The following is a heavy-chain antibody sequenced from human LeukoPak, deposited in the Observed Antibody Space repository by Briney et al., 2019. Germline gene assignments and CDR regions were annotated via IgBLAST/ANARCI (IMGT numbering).Heavy chain of an antibody. J-gene: IGHJ4*02. CDR2: TSDRGDYT. V-gene: IGHV3-23*01. Sequence: GGSLRLSCAASGFTFTSYSMSWVRQAPGKGLEWVSGTSDRGDYTYYADSVKGRFTISRDNSKNTLYLQMNSLRPEDTAAYYCAKVGIVGATTSAYFEYWGQGTLVTVSS. CDR3: AKVGIVGATTSAYFEY. CDR1: GFTFTSYS. D-gene: IGHD1-26*01.